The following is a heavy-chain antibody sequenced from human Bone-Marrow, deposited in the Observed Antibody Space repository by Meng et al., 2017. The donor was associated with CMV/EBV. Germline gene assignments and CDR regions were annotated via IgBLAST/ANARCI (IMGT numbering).Heavy chain of an antibody. J-gene: IGHJ6*02. CDR2: MNPNSGNT. V-gene: IGHV1-8*03. CDR1: GYTFTSYD. Sequence: ASVKVSCKASGYTFTSYDINWVRQATGQGLEWMGWMNPNSGNTGYAQKFQGRVTITRNTSISTAYMELSSLRPEDTAVYYCARIPGSSWLSFRVEYYYYGMDVWGQGTTVTVSS. D-gene: IGHD6-13*01. CDR3: ARIPGSSWLSFRVEYYYYGMDV.